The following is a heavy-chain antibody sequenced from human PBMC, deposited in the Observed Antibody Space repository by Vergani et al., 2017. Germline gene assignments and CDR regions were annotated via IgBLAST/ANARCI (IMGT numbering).Heavy chain of an antibody. J-gene: IGHJ5*02. V-gene: IGHV4-61*02. Sequence: QVQLQESGPGLVKPSQTLSLTCTVSGGSISSGSYYWSWFRPPAGKGLEWIGRSYTSGSTNYNPSLKSRVTMSVDTSKNQFSLKLSSVTAADTAVYYCARVSLVGWWFDPWGQGTLVTVSS. CDR2: SYTSGST. CDR3: ARVSLVGWWFDP. CDR1: GGSISSGSYY. D-gene: IGHD2-15*01.